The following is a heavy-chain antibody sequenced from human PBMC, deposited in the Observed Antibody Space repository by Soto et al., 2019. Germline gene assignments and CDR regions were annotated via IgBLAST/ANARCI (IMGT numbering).Heavy chain of an antibody. CDR3: TTGSVEGV. CDR2: IKTNTEGGTT. D-gene: IGHD2-15*01. V-gene: IGHV3-15*07. CDR1: GLTISNAW. Sequence: EVQLVESGGGFIYPGGSLRLSCAASGLTISNAWMNWVRQAPGKGLEWVGRIKTNTEGGTTDYAAAVKGRFTVSRDESKNTLYLQMNSLKTEDTAVYYGTTGSVEGVWGQGTRVTVSS. J-gene: IGHJ6*02.